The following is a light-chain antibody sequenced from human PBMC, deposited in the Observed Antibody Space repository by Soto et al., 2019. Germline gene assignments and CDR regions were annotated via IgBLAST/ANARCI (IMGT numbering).Light chain of an antibody. CDR3: QQYNSYWGT. J-gene: IGKJ1*01. Sequence: IQMTQSPSTLSASVGDRVTITCRASQSISSWLAWYQQKPGKAPKLLIYDASSLESGVPSRFSGSGSGTECTLTISSLQPDDFATYYCQQYNSYWGTFGQGTKVEIK. CDR2: DAS. V-gene: IGKV1-5*01. CDR1: QSISSW.